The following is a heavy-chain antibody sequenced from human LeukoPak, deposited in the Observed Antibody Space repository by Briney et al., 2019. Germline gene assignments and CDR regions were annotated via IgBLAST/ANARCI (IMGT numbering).Heavy chain of an antibody. CDR1: GGTFSSYA. D-gene: IGHD5-12*01. J-gene: IGHJ5*02. CDR2: IIPIFGTA. V-gene: IGHV1-69*05. Sequence: GASVKVSCKASGGTFSSYATSWVRQAPGQGLEWMGGIIPIFGTASYAQKFQGRVTMTRDTSTSTVYMELSSLRSEDTAVYYCARATEGGYLGTWGQGTLVTVSS. CDR3: ARATEGGYLGT.